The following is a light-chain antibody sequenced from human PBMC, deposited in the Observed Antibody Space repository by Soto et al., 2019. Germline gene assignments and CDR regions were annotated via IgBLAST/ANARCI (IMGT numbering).Light chain of an antibody. Sequence: DIVMTQSPDSLAVSLGERATINCKSSQSVLYSSNNKNYLAWYQQKPGQTLKLLLSWASTRESVVPDRFSGSGSGTDFTLSSSILQAEDVAVYYCQQYYSTPWTFGQGTKVEIK. J-gene: IGKJ1*01. CDR1: QSVLYSSNNKNY. V-gene: IGKV4-1*01. CDR3: QQYYSTPWT. CDR2: WAS.